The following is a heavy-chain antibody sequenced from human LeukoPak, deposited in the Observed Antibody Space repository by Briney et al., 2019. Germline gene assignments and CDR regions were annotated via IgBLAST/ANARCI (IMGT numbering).Heavy chain of an antibody. CDR2: IYSSGST. D-gene: IGHD2-2*01. V-gene: IGHV4-61*02. Sequence: SETLSLTCTVSGGSISSGSYYWSWIRQPAGKGLEWIGRIYSSGSTRYNPSLKSRVTISVDTSKNQFSLKLSSVTAADTAVYYCASQLLVGYFDYWGQGTLVTVSS. CDR3: ASQLLVGYFDY. J-gene: IGHJ4*02. CDR1: GGSISSGSYY.